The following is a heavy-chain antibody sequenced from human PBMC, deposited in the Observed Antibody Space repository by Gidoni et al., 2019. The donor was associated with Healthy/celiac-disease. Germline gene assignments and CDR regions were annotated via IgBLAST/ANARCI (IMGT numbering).Heavy chain of an antibody. J-gene: IGHJ6*02. CDR2: INHSGST. D-gene: IGHD5-18*01. CDR3: ARDLGAMVTSYYYYGMDV. CDR1: GGSFSGYY. V-gene: IGHV4-34*01. Sequence: QVQLQQWGAGLLKPSETLSLTCAVYGGSFSGYYWSWIRQPPGKGLEWIGEINHSGSTNYNPSLKSRVTISVDTSKNQFSLKLSSVTAADTAVYYCARDLGAMVTSYYYYGMDVWGQGTTVTVSS.